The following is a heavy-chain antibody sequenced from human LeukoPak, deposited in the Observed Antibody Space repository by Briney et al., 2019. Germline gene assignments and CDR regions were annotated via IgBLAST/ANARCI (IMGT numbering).Heavy chain of an antibody. CDR3: ARDLAAITTGSHNWFDP. D-gene: IGHD3-22*01. V-gene: IGHV3-7*01. J-gene: IGHJ5*02. Sequence: GGSLRLSCAASGFTFSSYWMSWVRQAPGKGLEWVANIKPDGSDQYYVDSVKGRFTISRDNAKNSLYLQMNSLRAEDTAVYYCARDLAAITTGSHNWFDPWGQGTLVTVSS. CDR2: IKPDGSDQ. CDR1: GFTFSSYW.